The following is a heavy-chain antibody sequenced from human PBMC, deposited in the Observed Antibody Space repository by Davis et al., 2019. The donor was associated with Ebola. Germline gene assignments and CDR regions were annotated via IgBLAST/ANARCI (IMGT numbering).Heavy chain of an antibody. CDR2: ISAYNGNT. Sequence: ASVKVSCKASGYTFTRYGINWVRQAPGQGFEWMGWISAYNGNTNYAQKFQGRVTMTTDTATSTAYMELRSLKSDDTAVYYCARDEGRYSYGRWFDPWGQGTLVTVSS. CDR3: ARDEGRYSYGRWFDP. CDR1: GYTFTRYG. D-gene: IGHD5-18*01. V-gene: IGHV1-18*01. J-gene: IGHJ5*02.